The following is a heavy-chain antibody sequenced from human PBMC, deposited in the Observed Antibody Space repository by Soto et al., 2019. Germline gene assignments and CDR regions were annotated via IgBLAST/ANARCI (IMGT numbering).Heavy chain of an antibody. D-gene: IGHD5-18*01. J-gene: IGHJ4*02. CDR1: GGTFSSYA. V-gene: IGHV1-69*05. CDR2: IIPIFGTA. CDR3: AATDPLDTAMALDY. Sequence: SVKFSCKASGGTFSSYAIIWVRQAPGQGLEWMGGIIPIFGTANYAQKFQERVTITRDMSTSTAYMELSSLRSEDTAVYYCAATDPLDTAMALDYWGQGTLVTVSS.